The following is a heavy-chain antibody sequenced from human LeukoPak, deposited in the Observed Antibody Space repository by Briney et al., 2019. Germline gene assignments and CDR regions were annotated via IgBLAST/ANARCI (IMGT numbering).Heavy chain of an antibody. D-gene: IGHD6-13*01. V-gene: IGHV3-21*01. Sequence: GGSLRLSCAASGFIFSSYSMNWVRQAPGKGLEWVSSISSSSSYIYYADSVKGRFTISRDNAKNSLYLQMNSLRAEDTAVYYCARDRGSSYVYYFDYWGQGTLVTVSS. CDR3: ARDRGSSYVYYFDY. CDR2: ISSSSSYI. CDR1: GFIFSSYS. J-gene: IGHJ4*02.